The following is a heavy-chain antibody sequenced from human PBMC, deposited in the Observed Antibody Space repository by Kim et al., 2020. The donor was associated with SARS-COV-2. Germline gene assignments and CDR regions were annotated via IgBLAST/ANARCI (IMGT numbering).Heavy chain of an antibody. CDR3: ARAHDSSGYYKKYYYYGMDV. Sequence: GGSLRLSCAASGFTFSSYSMNWVRQAPGKGLEWVSSISSSSSYIYYADSVKGRFTISRDNAKNSLYLQMNSLRAEDTAVYYCARAHDSSGYYKKYYYYGMDVWGQGTTVTVSS. J-gene: IGHJ6*02. CDR1: GFTFSSYS. V-gene: IGHV3-21*01. CDR2: ISSSSSYI. D-gene: IGHD3-22*01.